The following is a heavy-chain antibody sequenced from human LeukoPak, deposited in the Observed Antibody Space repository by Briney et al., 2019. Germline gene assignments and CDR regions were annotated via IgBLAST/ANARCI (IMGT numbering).Heavy chain of an antibody. V-gene: IGHV1-18*01. CDR1: GYTFTSYG. CDR2: ISAYNGNT. J-gene: IGHJ4*02. CDR3: ARDGETTVVTPRYFDY. D-gene: IGHD4-23*01. Sequence: ASVKVSCKASGYTFTSYGISWVRQAPGQGLEWMGWISAYNGNTNYAQKLQGRVTMTTDTSMSTAYMELRSLRSDDTAVYYCARDGETTVVTPRYFDYWGQGTLVTVSS.